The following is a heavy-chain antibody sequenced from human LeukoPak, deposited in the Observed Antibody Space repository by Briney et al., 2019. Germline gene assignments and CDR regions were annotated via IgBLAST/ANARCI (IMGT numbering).Heavy chain of an antibody. CDR1: GYTFTSYD. Sequence: ASVKVSCKASGYTFTSYDINWVRQATGQGLEWMGWMNPNSGNTGYAQKFQGRVTMTRDTSISTAYMELSRLRSDDTAVYYCATHSGSYYPAFDIWGQGTMVTVSS. CDR2: MNPNSGNT. J-gene: IGHJ3*02. D-gene: IGHD1-26*01. V-gene: IGHV1-8*02. CDR3: ATHSGSYYPAFDI.